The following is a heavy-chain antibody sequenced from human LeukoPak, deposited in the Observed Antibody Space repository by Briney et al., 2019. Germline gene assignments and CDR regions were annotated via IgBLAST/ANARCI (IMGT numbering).Heavy chain of an antibody. Sequence: PGGSLRLSCEVSGFIFGSSAMSWVRQAPGKGLEWVSGITSGFTPLYADSVKGRFTISRDNSKSTFHLQMNSLRAEDTAVYYCAKDYSDSRVGDVFLEYWGQGTLVTVPS. V-gene: IGHV3-23*01. D-gene: IGHD1-26*01. CDR1: GFIFGSSA. CDR3: AKDYSDSRVGDVFLEY. CDR2: ITSGFTP. J-gene: IGHJ4*02.